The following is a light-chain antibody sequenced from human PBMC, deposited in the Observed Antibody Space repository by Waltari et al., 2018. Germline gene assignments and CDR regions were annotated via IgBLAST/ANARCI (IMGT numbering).Light chain of an antibody. CDR2: YAS. J-gene: IGKJ3*01. CDR3: QQYNNWLFT. V-gene: IGKV3-15*01. CDR1: QSVSSN. Sequence: EIVMTQSPATLSVSPGERATLSCRASQSVSSNLAWYQQKPGQAPRLLMYYASTRATGIPARFSGSGSGTEFTLTISSLQSEDFAVYYCQQYNNWLFTFGPGTKVDIK.